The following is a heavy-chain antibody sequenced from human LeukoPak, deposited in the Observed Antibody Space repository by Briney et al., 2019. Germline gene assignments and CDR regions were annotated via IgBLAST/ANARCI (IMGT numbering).Heavy chain of an antibody. CDR2: IYKNAIT. Sequence: GGSLRLSCAASGFTVSSNYMTWVRQAPGKGLEWVSVIYKNAITYYADTVKGRFTISRDNSRNMLFLQMNSLRADDTAVYYCAKDLVVGALDYWGQGTLVTVSS. V-gene: IGHV3-53*01. CDR3: AKDLVVGALDY. D-gene: IGHD1-26*01. CDR1: GFTVSSNY. J-gene: IGHJ4*02.